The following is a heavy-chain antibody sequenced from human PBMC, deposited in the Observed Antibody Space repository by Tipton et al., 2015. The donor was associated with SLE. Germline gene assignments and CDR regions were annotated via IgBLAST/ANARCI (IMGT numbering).Heavy chain of an antibody. CDR3: GRYYSDDTIYYPIDY. Sequence: QLVQSGPEVKKPGESLKISCKGSGYMFSSYWIAWVRQMPGKGLEWMGIIYPGDSDTRFSPSFQGQVTISADKSISTAYLQWSSLKASDTAMYYCGRYYSDDTIYYPIDYWDQGTLVTVSS. CDR2: IYPGDSDT. CDR1: GYMFSSYW. D-gene: IGHD3-22*01. J-gene: IGHJ4*02. V-gene: IGHV5-51*01.